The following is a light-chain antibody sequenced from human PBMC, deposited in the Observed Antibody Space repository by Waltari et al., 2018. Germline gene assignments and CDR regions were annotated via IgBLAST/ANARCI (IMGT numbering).Light chain of an antibody. Sequence: QSVLTQPPPASATPGQRVTLSCSGSYSNGGTDNVYWYQPPPGTAPRLLIYNNYVRPSGFSDRFSGSKSVTSAFLAISGPRSEDEADYYCAAWDGSLSGYVFGIGTKVTVL. J-gene: IGLJ1*01. CDR1: YSNGGTDN. CDR3: AAWDGSLSGYV. CDR2: NNY. V-gene: IGLV1-47*01.